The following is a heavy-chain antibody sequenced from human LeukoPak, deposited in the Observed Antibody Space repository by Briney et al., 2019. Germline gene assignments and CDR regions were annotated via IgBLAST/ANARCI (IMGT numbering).Heavy chain of an antibody. J-gene: IGHJ4*02. V-gene: IGHV3-30*18. D-gene: IGHD3-3*01. CDR1: GFIFSSYG. CDR2: ISYDGSNK. Sequence: GGSLRLSCAASGFIFSSYGMHWVRQAPGKGLEWVAVISYDGSNKYYADSVKGRFTISRDNSKNTLYLQMNSLRAEDTAVYYCAKERFTIFGVVKGNYFDYWGQGTLVTVSS. CDR3: AKERFTIFGVVKGNYFDY.